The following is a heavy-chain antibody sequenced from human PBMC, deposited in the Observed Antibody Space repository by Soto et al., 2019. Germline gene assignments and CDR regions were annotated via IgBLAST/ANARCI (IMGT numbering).Heavy chain of an antibody. V-gene: IGHV3-23*01. CDR1: GFTFSSYA. CDR3: AKENNGIAGRYYDY. J-gene: IGHJ4*02. Sequence: GGSLRLSCAASGFTFSSYAMSWVRQAPGKGPEWVSGISGGGHTTYYADSVKGRFTISGDNSKNTLYLQMNSLRAEDTAVYYCAKENNGIAGRYYDYWGQGTLVTVSS. CDR2: ISGGGHTT. D-gene: IGHD1-20*01.